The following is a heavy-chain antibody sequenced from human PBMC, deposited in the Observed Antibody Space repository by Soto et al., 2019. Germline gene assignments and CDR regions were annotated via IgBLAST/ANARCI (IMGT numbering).Heavy chain of an antibody. CDR2: ISSDGSRT. Sequence: EVQLVESGGGLVQPGGSLRLSCAASGFNFGDFWMHWVRQDPGKGLVWISHISSDGSRTGYADSVRGRFTISRDNSWNTVYLQMNSLTAEDTAIYYCASAQHLGQGTLVTVSS. CDR1: GFNFGDFW. V-gene: IGHV3-74*01. J-gene: IGHJ1*01. CDR3: ASAQH.